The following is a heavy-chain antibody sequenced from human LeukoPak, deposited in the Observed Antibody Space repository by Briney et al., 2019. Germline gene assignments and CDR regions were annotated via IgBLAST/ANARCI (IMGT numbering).Heavy chain of an antibody. CDR3: ARAQFDI. J-gene: IGHJ3*02. Sequence: GGSLRLSCATSGFPFSSYWMLWVRQVPGKGLVWVSRIDGYGNITDYADSVKGRFTISRDNTKNILYMQMNSLRAEDTAMYYCARAQFDIWGQGTMVTVSS. V-gene: IGHV3-74*01. CDR1: GFPFSSYW. CDR2: IDGYGNIT.